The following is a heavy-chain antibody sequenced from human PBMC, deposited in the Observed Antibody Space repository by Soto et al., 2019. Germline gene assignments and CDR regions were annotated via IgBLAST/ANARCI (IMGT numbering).Heavy chain of an antibody. CDR1: GYTFNDYF. CDR2: INPNSGST. CDR3: ARVTATSPDAWLDP. D-gene: IGHD4-4*01. V-gene: IGHV1-2*04. J-gene: IGHJ5*02. Sequence: QVQLVQSGAEVKEPGASVNVSCRASGYTFNDYFRHWVRQAPGQGLEWMGWINPNSGSTNLAQRFQGWVTMTRDASISTVYLVLNRLKSDDTAVYYCARVTATSPDAWLDPWGQGTLVTVSS.